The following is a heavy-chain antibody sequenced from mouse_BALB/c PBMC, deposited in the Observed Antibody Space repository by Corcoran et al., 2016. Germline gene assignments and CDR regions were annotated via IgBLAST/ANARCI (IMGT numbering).Heavy chain of an antibody. CDR3: ARRDPTVVYFDY. Sequence: EVLLQQSGPEPVKPGASVKIPCKASGYTFTDYNMDWVKQSHGKSLEWIGDINPNNGGTIYNQKFKGKATLTVDKSSSTAYMELRSLTSEDTAVYYCARRDPTVVYFDYWGQGTTLTVSS. CDR2: INPNNGGT. CDR1: GYTFTDYN. D-gene: IGHD1-1*01. J-gene: IGHJ2*01. V-gene: IGHV1-18*01.